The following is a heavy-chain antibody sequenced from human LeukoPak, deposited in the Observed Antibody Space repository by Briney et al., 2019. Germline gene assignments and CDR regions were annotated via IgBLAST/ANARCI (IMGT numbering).Heavy chain of an antibody. Sequence: GGSLRLSCAASGFTFSDYYMSWIRQALGKGLEWVSYISSSGSTIYYADSVKGRFTISRDNAKNSLYLQMNSLRAEDTAVYYCARDPPAWGRISPSFDPWGQGTLVTVSS. CDR1: GFTFSDYY. D-gene: IGHD3-16*01. V-gene: IGHV3-11*01. J-gene: IGHJ5*02. CDR3: ARDPPAWGRISPSFDP. CDR2: ISSSGSTI.